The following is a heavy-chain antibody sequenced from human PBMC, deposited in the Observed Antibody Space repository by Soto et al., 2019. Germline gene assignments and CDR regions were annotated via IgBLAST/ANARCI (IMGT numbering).Heavy chain of an antibody. V-gene: IGHV3-30-3*01. CDR2: ISFDGSNK. J-gene: IGHJ6*02. CDR3: TMVRGIPAVYYYYAMDV. D-gene: IGHD3-10*01. Sequence: GGSLRLSCAASGFTFSSYAMHWVRQAPGKGLEWVAVISFDGSNKYYAASVKGRFTISRDNSKNTLYLHMNSLRAEDTAVYYCTMVRGIPAVYYYYAMDVWGQGTTVTVS. CDR1: GFTFSSYA.